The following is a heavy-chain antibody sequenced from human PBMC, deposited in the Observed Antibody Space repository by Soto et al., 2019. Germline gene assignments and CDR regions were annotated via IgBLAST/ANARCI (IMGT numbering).Heavy chain of an antibody. CDR3: AGHHGPTTSEKWFDP. D-gene: IGHD5-12*01. V-gene: IGHV1-18*01. CDR1: GYTFFTYD. J-gene: IGHJ5*02. Sequence: QVHLVQSGVEVKTPGASVKVSCQASGYTFFTYDISWVRQAPGQGLEWMGWSSTYSGDTKYAQKFQGRVTMTTATSTATAYLELRRLRSDDTAVYYSAGHHGPTTSEKWFDPWGQGTLVTVSS. CDR2: SSTYSGDT.